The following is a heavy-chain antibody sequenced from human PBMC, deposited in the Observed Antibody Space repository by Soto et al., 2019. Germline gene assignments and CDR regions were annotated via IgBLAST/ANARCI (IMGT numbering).Heavy chain of an antibody. J-gene: IGHJ5*02. CDR2: IYPGDSDT. D-gene: IGHD3-3*01. Sequence: GGSLKIYCRGPGYSFTSYWIGWVRQMPGKGLEWMGIIYPGDSDTRYSPSFQGQVTISADKSINTAYLQWSSLKASDTAMYYCARFGALRFLDPAFDTWFDPWGQGTLVTVSS. V-gene: IGHV5-51*01. CDR1: GYSFTSYW. CDR3: ARFGALRFLDPAFDTWFDP.